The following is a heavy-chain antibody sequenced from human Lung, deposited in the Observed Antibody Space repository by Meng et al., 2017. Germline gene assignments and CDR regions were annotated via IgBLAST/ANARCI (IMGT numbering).Heavy chain of an antibody. D-gene: IGHD4-11*01. CDR3: ARGPTTMAHDFDY. CDR2: INHSGST. J-gene: IGHJ4*02. Sequence: RQQWDAGLLKPSETLSLTCVVSGGSFSDYYWSWIRQPPGKGLEWIGEINHSGSTNYNPSLESRATISVDTSQNNLSLKLSSVTAADSAVYYCARGPTTMAHDFDYWGQGTLVTVSS. V-gene: IGHV4-34*01. CDR1: GGSFSDYY.